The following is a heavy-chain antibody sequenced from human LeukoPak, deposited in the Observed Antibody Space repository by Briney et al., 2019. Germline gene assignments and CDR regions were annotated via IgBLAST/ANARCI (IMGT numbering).Heavy chain of an antibody. CDR1: GYTFTSYY. V-gene: IGHV1-46*01. CDR3: ATGVTTVTTEFAHY. Sequence: ASVKVSFQASGYTFTSYYMHWVRQAPGQGLEWMGIINPSGGRTSYAQKFQSRVTMTRDTSPSTVYMQLSSLISEYTAVYYCATGVTTVTTEFAHYWGQGTLLTVSS. CDR2: INPSGGRT. J-gene: IGHJ4*02. D-gene: IGHD4-17*01.